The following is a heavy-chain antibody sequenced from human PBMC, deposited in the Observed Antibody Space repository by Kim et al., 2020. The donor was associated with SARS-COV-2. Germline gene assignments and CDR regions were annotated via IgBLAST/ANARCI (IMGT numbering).Heavy chain of an antibody. V-gene: IGHV3-23*01. D-gene: IGHD3-10*01. CDR3: AKGATGLGEVDAPSFDY. CDR1: GFSFSSYA. J-gene: IGHJ4*02. Sequence: GGSLRLSCAASGFSFSSYAMSWVRQAPGKGLEWVSAVSGVGGTTYYADSVKGWFTISRDNSKNTVYLQMNNPRAEDTAIYYWAKGATGLGEVDAPSFDYWVQGTLVIVSS. CDR2: VSGVGGTT.